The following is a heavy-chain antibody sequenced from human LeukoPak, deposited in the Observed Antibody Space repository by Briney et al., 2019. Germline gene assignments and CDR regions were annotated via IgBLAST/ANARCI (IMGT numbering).Heavy chain of an antibody. CDR3: ARAYSSSWYFDY. CDR2: IYYSGST. D-gene: IGHD6-13*01. CDR1: GGSISSYY. V-gene: IGHV4-59*08. J-gene: IGHJ4*02. Sequence: SETLSLTCTVSGGSISSYYWSWIRQPPGKGLEWIGYIYYSGSTNHNPSLKSRVTISVDTSKNQFSLKLSSVTAADTAVYYCARAYSSSWYFDYWGQGTLVTVSS.